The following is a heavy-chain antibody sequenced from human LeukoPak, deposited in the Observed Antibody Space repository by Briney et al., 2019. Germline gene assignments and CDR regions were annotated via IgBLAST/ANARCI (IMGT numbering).Heavy chain of an antibody. CDR1: GYTLTDLS. J-gene: IGHJ4*02. CDR2: FDPEDGET. V-gene: IGHV1-24*01. CDR3: ATVFYYYFDY. D-gene: IGHD2/OR15-2a*01. Sequence: ASVKVSCNVSGYTLTDLSMHWVRQAPGKGLEWMGGFDPEDGETIYAQKFQGRVTMTEDTSTDTAYMELSSLRSEDTAVYYCATVFYYYFDYWGQGTLVTVSS.